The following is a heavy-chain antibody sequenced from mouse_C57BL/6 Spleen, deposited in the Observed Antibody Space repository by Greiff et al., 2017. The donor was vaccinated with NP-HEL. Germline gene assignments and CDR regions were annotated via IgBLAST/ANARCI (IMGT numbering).Heavy chain of an antibody. CDR1: GYSITSGYY. CDR2: ISYDGSN. J-gene: IGHJ3*01. Sequence: EVKLMESGPGLVKPSQSLSLTCSVTGYSITSGYYWNWIRQFPGNKLEWMGYISYDGSNNYNPSLKNRISITRDTSKNQFFLKLNSVTTEDTATYYCAREGNYVYSCFAYWGQGTLVTVSA. CDR3: AREGNYVYSCFAY. V-gene: IGHV3-6*01. D-gene: IGHD2-2*01.